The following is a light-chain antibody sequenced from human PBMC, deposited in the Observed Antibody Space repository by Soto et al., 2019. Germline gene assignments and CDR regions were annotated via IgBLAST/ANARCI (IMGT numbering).Light chain of an antibody. CDR3: QQRRNWPPKVT. V-gene: IGKV3-11*01. J-gene: IGKJ5*01. CDR2: DAS. CDR1: QSVSRY. Sequence: DIVSTQSPAALSQSPVQRHTLSYQASQSVSRYLAWYQHKVGQAPRILIYDASSRATGIPARFSGSGSGTDFTLTINSLEPEDFAVYYCQQRRNWPPKVTFGQGTRLEIK.